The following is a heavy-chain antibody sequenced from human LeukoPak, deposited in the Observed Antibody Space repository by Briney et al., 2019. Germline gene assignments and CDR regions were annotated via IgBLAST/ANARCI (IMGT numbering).Heavy chain of an antibody. J-gene: IGHJ4*02. CDR1: GFTFRSYE. CDR2: ISSGGTTI. CDR3: ARGAFDSTGHYPSFDY. Sequence: GGSLRLSCAASGFTFRSYEMNWVRQAPGKGLEWVSYISSGGTTIYYADSVKGRFTISRDNAKNSLFLQMNSLRAEDTAAYYCARGAFDSTGHYPSFDYWGQGTLVTVSS. V-gene: IGHV3-48*03. D-gene: IGHD3-22*01.